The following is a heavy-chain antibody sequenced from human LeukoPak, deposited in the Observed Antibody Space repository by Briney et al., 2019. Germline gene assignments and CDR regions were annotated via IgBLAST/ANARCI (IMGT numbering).Heavy chain of an antibody. D-gene: IGHD4-17*01. CDR3: AKNRATVTNPLDY. Sequence: GGSLRLSCAASGFTFSSYAMTWVRQAPGKGLEWVSAISGSGGSTYYADSVKGRFTISRDNSKNTLYLQMNSLRADDTAVYYCAKNRATVTNPLDYWGQGTLVTVSS. CDR2: ISGSGGST. V-gene: IGHV3-23*01. CDR1: GFTFSSYA. J-gene: IGHJ4*02.